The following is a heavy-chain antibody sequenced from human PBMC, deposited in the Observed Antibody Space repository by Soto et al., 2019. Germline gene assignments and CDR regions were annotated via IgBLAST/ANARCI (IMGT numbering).Heavy chain of an antibody. CDR3: AKPSLYCSSTSCYDY. J-gene: IGHJ4*03. CDR1: GFTFSSYA. CDR2: ISGSGGRI. D-gene: IGHD2-2*01. Sequence: GGSLRLSCAASGFTFSSYAMSWVRQAPGKGLEWVSVISGSGGRINYADSVKGRFTISRDNSKNTLYLQMNSLRGEDTAVYYCAKPSLYCSSTSCYDYWGQGTTVTVSS. V-gene: IGHV3-23*01.